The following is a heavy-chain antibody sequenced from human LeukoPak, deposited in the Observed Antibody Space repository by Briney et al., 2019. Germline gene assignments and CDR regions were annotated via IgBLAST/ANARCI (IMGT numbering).Heavy chain of an antibody. V-gene: IGHV4-39*01. Sequence: SSETLSLTCTVSGGSISSSSYSWGWIGQPPGKGLEWIGSIYYSGTTYYNPSLKSRVTISVDTSKIQFSLKLSSVAATDTAVYFCARLRFDFWSAYTHPYFDYWGQGTLVTVSS. J-gene: IGHJ4*02. CDR1: GGSISSSSYS. D-gene: IGHD3-3*01. CDR2: IYYSGTT. CDR3: ARLRFDFWSAYTHPYFDY.